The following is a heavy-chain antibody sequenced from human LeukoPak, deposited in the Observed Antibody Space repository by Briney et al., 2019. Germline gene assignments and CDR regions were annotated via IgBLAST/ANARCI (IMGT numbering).Heavy chain of an antibody. J-gene: IGHJ4*02. CDR2: INHSGST. D-gene: IGHD6-19*01. Sequence: SETLSLTCAVYGGSFSGYYWSWIRQPPGKGLEWIGEINHSGSTNYNPSLKSRVTISVDTSKNQFSLRLSSVTAADTAVYYCARVGGQWLTRSGRYFDYWGQGTLVTVSS. CDR3: ARVGGQWLTRSGRYFDY. CDR1: GGSFSGYY. V-gene: IGHV4-34*01.